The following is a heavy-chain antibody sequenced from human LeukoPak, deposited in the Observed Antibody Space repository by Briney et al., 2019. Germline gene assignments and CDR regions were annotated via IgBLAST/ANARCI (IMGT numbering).Heavy chain of an antibody. V-gene: IGHV3-11*01. CDR2: ISPSGATI. D-gene: IGHD2-15*01. Sequence: PGGSLRLSCTASGFTFGDYAMSWFRQAPGKGLEWVSYISPSGATISYADSVKGRFTTSRDNAKSSLYLQMNSLRAEDTAVYYCARCRGHSCCFDNWGQGTQVTVSS. J-gene: IGHJ4*02. CDR3: ARCRGHSCCFDN. CDR1: GFTFGDYA.